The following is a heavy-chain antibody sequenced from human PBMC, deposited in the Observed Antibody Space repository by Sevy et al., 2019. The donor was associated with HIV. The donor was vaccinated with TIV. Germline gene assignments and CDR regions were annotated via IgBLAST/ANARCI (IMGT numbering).Heavy chain of an antibody. Sequence: GGSLRLSCAASGFTFSNYWIHWVRQAPGKGLVWFSRTSGDGTVTNYADSVKGRFTISRDNAKNTLYLQMHSLRAEDTAVYYCVRDFRASDYWGQGTLVTVSS. V-gene: IGHV3-74*01. J-gene: IGHJ4*02. CDR2: TSGDGTVT. CDR1: GFTFSNYW. CDR3: VRDFRASDY.